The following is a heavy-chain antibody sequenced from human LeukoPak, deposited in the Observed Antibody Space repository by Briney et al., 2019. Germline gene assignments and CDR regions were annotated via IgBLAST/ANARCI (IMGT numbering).Heavy chain of an antibody. D-gene: IGHD2-15*01. J-gene: IGHJ4*02. V-gene: IGHV4-39*01. CDR1: GGSISSSNYY. CDR3: ARQLKGYCSGGSCFSGFDS. CDR2: IYYSGST. Sequence: SETLSLTCTVSGGSISSSNYYWGWIRQPPGKGLEWIGSIYYSGSTYYNPPLKSRVTISVDTFKNQFSLKVNSVTAADTAVYFCARQLKGYCSGGSCFSGFDSWGQGAQVTVSS.